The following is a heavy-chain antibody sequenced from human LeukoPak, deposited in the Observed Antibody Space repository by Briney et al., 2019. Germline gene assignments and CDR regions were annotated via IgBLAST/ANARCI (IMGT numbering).Heavy chain of an antibody. CDR3: AKATYYDFWSGFPDFDY. D-gene: IGHD3-3*01. V-gene: IGHV3-23*01. CDR2: ISGSGGST. J-gene: IGHJ4*02. Sequence: EGSLRLSCAASGFTFSSYAMSWVRQAPGKGLEWVSAISGSGGSTYYADSVKGRFTISRDNSKNTLFLQMNSLRAEDTAVYYCAKATYYDFWSGFPDFDYWGQGTLVTVSS. CDR1: GFTFSSYA.